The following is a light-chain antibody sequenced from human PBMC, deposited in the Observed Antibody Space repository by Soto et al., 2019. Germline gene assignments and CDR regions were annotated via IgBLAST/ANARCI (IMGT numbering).Light chain of an antibody. CDR2: RAS. CDR1: QTIYSN. CDR3: QQYQNLWT. Sequence: IVMTQSPAPLSVSPGERATLSCRAGQTIYSNVAWYQQRPGQAPRLLIYRASTRATGVPARFSGGGSGTVFTLTISGLHSEYFALYYCQQYQNLWTFRQGTKVDIK. J-gene: IGKJ1*01. V-gene: IGKV3-15*01.